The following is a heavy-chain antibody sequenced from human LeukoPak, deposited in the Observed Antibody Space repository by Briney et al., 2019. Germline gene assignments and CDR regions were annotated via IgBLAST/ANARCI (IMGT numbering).Heavy chain of an antibody. J-gene: IGHJ4*02. CDR1: GFPFSSYA. D-gene: IGHD6-13*01. V-gene: IGHV3-30*02. CDR2: IRYDGSNK. Sequence: GGSLRLSCAASGFPFSSYAMHWVRQAPGKGLEWVAFIRYDGSNKYYADSVKGRFTISRDNSKNTLYLQMNSLRAEDTAVYYCAKDVKSSSHHPREIYWGQGTLVTVSS. CDR3: AKDVKSSSHHPREIY.